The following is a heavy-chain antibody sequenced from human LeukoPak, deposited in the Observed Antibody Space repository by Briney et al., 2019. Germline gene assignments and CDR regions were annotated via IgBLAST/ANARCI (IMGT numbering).Heavy chain of an antibody. CDR3: ARGTYSSGWSNYYYYMDV. V-gene: IGHV4-34*01. CDR2: INHSGST. D-gene: IGHD6-19*01. Sequence: PSETLSLTCAVYGVSFSGYYWSWIRQPPGKGLEWIGEINHSGSTNYNPSLKSRVTISVDTSKNQFSLKLSSVTAADTAVYYCARGTYSSGWSNYYYYMDVWGKGTTVTVSS. J-gene: IGHJ6*03. CDR1: GVSFSGYY.